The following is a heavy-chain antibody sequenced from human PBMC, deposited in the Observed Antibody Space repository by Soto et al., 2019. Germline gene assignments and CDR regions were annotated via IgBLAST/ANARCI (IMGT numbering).Heavy chain of an antibody. V-gene: IGHV4-34*01. CDR2: INHSGST. D-gene: IGHD3-9*01. J-gene: IGHJ4*02. Sequence: SETLSLTCAVYGGSFSGYYWSWIRQPPGKGLEWIGEINHSGSTNYNPSLKSRVTISVDTSKNQFSLKLSSATAADTALYYCAISFQYDYTGSYSDYWGQGTLVTVSS. CDR3: AISFQYDYTGSYSDY. CDR1: GGSFSGYY.